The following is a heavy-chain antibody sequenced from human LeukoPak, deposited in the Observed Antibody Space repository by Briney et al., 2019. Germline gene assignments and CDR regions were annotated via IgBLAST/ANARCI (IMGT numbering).Heavy chain of an antibody. CDR1: GVPISSTSYY. Sequence: SETLSLTCTVSGVPISSTSYYWGWIRQPAGKGLEWIGRIYTSGSTNYNPSLKSRVTMSVDTSKNQFSLKLSSVTAADTAVYYCARALVGSSSWGGYFDYWGQGTLVTVSS. CDR3: ARALVGSSSWGGYFDY. CDR2: IYTSGST. V-gene: IGHV4-61*02. D-gene: IGHD6-13*01. J-gene: IGHJ4*02.